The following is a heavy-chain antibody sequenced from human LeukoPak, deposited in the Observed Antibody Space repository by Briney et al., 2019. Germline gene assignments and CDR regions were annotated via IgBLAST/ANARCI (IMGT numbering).Heavy chain of an antibody. J-gene: IGHJ4*02. V-gene: IGHV4-61*01. D-gene: IGHD1-26*01. CDR1: GGSVSSDSYY. Sequence: SETLSLTRTASGGSVSSDSYYWSWIRQPPGKGLEWIGSIFYSGSTNYNPSLKSRVTISVDTSKNQFSLKLSSVTAADTAVYYCARDVRTRSGSYYFLDYWGQGTLVTVSS. CDR2: IFYSGST. CDR3: ARDVRTRSGSYYFLDY.